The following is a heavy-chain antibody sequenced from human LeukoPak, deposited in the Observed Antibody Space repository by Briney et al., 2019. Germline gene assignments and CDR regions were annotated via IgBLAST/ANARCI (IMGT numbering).Heavy chain of an antibody. D-gene: IGHD3-10*01. CDR1: GYTFTSYW. V-gene: IGHV5-51*01. J-gene: IGHJ3*02. CDR2: IYPGDSDT. Sequence: GESLKISCQGSGYTFTSYWIAWVRQMPGKGLEWMGIIYPGDSDTRYSPSIQGQVTMSADRSIRTAYLQWSSLKASDTAMYYCARKTGGSGNYKGTFGIWGQGTMVTVSS. CDR3: ARKTGGSGNYKGTFGI.